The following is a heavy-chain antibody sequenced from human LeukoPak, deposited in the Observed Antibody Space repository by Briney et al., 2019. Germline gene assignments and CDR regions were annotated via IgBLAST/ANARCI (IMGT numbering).Heavy chain of an antibody. D-gene: IGHD3-22*01. V-gene: IGHV3-21*01. Sequence: GGSLRLSCAASGFTFSSYSMNWVRQAPGKGLEWVSSISSSSSYIYYADSVKGRFTISRDNAKNSLHLQMNSLRAEDTAVYHCARERYYYDSSGFDYWGQGTLVTVSS. CDR2: ISSSSSYI. J-gene: IGHJ4*02. CDR1: GFTFSSYS. CDR3: ARERYYYDSSGFDY.